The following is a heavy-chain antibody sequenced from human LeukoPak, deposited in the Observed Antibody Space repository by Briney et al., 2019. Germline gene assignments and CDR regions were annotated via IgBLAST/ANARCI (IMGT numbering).Heavy chain of an antibody. Sequence: SETLSLTCTVSGGSISSSSYYWGWIRQPPGKGLEWIGSIYYSGSTYYNPSLKSRVTISVDTSKNQFSLKLSSVTAADTAVYYCARDELEYYFHYRGQGTLVTVSS. D-gene: IGHD1-1*01. CDR1: GGSISSSSYY. J-gene: IGHJ4*02. CDR2: IYYSGST. CDR3: ARDELEYYFHY. V-gene: IGHV4-39*07.